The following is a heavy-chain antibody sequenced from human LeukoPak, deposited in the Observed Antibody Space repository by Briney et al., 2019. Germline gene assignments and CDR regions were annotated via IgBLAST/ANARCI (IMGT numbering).Heavy chain of an antibody. CDR1: GYTFTSYY. CDR2: INPSGGST. J-gene: IGHJ4*02. CDR3: ASGDYGDYYFDY. D-gene: IGHD4-17*01. V-gene: IGHV1-46*01. Sequence: ASVKVSCKASGYTFTSYYMHWVRQAPGQGLEWMGIINPSGGSTSYAQKFQGRVTMTRDTSTSTVYMELSSLGSEDTAVYYCASGDYGDYYFDYWGQGTLVTVSS.